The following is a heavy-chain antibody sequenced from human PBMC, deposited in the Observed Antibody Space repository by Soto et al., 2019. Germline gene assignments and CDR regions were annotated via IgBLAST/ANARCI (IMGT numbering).Heavy chain of an antibody. CDR3: ATGDLNAGELFFAS. D-gene: IGHD3-10*01. CDR2: HQYTGNP. V-gene: IGHV4-31*03. CDR1: GGSVSTNNYY. J-gene: IGHJ4*02. Sequence: QVQLQESGPGQVEPSQTLSLTCTVSGGSVSTNNYYCNWISHHPGKGLEWIGYHQYTGNPLYNPSLKSRVSITVDTSKNKFSLKLTSVTAADTAVYYCATGDLNAGELFFASWVQGALVTVSS.